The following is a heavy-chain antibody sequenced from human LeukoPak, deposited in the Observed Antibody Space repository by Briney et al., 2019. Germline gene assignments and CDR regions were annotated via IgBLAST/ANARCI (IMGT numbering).Heavy chain of an antibody. CDR3: AKDEFVASDFTGAFDI. V-gene: IGHV3-9*03. D-gene: IGHD2-8*02. CDR1: GFTFDDYV. CDR2: ISWNSGSI. J-gene: IGHJ3*02. Sequence: GGSLRLSCAASGFTFDDYVMHWVRQAPGKGLEWVSGISWNSGSIDYADSVKGRFTISRDNAKNSLYLQMNSLRAEDMALYYCAKDEFVASDFTGAFDIWGQGTMVTVSS.